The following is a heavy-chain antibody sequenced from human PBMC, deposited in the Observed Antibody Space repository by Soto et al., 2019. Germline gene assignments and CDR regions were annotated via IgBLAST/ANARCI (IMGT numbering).Heavy chain of an antibody. Sequence: SETLSLTCAVYGGSFSGYYWSWIRQPPGKGLEWIGEINPSGSTNYHPSLKSRVTTSVDTSKNQFSLKLNFVTAADTALYYCARGREQWLVDDFDIWGQGTMVT. CDR1: GGSFSGYY. CDR3: ARGREQWLVDDFDI. CDR2: INPSGST. V-gene: IGHV4-34*01. J-gene: IGHJ3*02. D-gene: IGHD6-19*01.